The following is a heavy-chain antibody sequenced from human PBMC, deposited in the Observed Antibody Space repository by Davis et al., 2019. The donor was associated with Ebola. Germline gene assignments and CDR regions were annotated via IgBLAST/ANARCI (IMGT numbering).Heavy chain of an antibody. CDR1: GGSISSSSYY. D-gene: IGHD3-22*01. CDR3: ARPTYYYDSSGYYSH. Sequence: SETLSLTCTVSGGSISSSSYYWSWIRQPPGKGLEWIGEINHSGSTNCNPSLKSRVTISVDTSKNQFSLKLSSVTAADTAVYYCARPTYYYDSSGYYSHWGQGTLVTVSS. J-gene: IGHJ4*02. CDR2: INHSGST. V-gene: IGHV4-39*07.